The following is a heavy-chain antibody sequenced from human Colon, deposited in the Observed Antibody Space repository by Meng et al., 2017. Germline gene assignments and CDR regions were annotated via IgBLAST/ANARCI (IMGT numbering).Heavy chain of an antibody. V-gene: IGHV3-11*01. CDR2: ISSSGNMI. Sequence: QVQLVESGGGLAKHGGSLRLSCETLGLSFSDYYMSWIRQAPGKGLEWISFISSSGNMIDYADSVKGRFTVSRDNAKNSLSLQLDSLRAEDTAVYYCARDTKRQFYDRIGTNRYFEHWGQGTLVTVSS. J-gene: IGHJ1*01. CDR3: ARDTKRQFYDRIGTNRYFEH. CDR1: GLSFSDYY. D-gene: IGHD3-10*02.